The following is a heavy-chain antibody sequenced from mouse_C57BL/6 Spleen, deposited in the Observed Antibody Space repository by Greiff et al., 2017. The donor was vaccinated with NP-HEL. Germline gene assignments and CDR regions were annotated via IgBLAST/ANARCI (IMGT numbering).Heavy chain of an antibody. J-gene: IGHJ3*01. CDR2: INPGSGGT. CDR1: GYAFTNYL. V-gene: IGHV1-54*01. D-gene: IGHD2-3*01. CDR3: ARQRDGYYLAWFAY. Sequence: VQLQPSGAELVRPGTSVKVSCKASGYAFTNYLIEWVKQRPGQGLEWIGVINPGSGGTNYNEKFKGKATLTADKSSSTAYMQLSSLTSEDSAVYFCARQRDGYYLAWFAYWGQGTLVTVSA.